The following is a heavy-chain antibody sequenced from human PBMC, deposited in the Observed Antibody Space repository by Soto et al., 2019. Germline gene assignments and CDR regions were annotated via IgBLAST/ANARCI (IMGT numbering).Heavy chain of an antibody. Sequence: PGEYLKISYEGSGYNFTSYWIGWLRQMPGKGLEWMGIIYPGDSDTTYSPSFQGQVTISADKSISTAYLQWSSLKASDSAMYYCARHPPVFWCGYVYYYGMDVWGQGTTVTVSS. CDR2: IYPGDSDT. CDR3: ARHPPVFWCGYVYYYGMDV. V-gene: IGHV5-51*01. J-gene: IGHJ6*02. D-gene: IGHD3-3*01. CDR1: GYNFTSYW.